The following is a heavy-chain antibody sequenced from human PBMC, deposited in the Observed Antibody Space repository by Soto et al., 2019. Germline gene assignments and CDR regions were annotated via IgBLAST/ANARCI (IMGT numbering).Heavy chain of an antibody. Sequence: SETLSLTCTVSGASISSGDYYWSWIRQPPGKGLEWIGYIYYSGSTYYNTSLKSRVTISVDTSKNQLSLKLSSVTAADTAVYFCASLSSGSRDVFGYFFDYWGQGTLVTVSS. CDR1: GASISSGDYY. CDR2: IYYSGST. J-gene: IGHJ4*02. V-gene: IGHV4-30-4*01. D-gene: IGHD6-19*01. CDR3: ASLSSGSRDVFGYFFDY.